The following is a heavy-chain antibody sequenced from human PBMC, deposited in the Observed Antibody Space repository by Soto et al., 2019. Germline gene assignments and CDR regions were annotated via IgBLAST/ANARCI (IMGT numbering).Heavy chain of an antibody. Sequence: PSETLSLTCAVSGYYIRSGYYWAWIRQPTGKGLEWIGNIYHSGSTYYNPSLKSRVTTSIDTSKNQFSLSLRSATAPDTAIYYCVRSGGTYPDHWGQGALVTVSS. CDR3: VRSGGTYPDH. CDR1: GYYIRSGYY. D-gene: IGHD1-26*01. V-gene: IGHV4-38-2*01. J-gene: IGHJ4*02. CDR2: IYHSGST.